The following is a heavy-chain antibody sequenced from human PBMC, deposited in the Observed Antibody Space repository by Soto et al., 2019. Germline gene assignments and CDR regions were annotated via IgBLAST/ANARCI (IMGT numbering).Heavy chain of an antibody. CDR2: ISAYNGNT. CDR3: ARGYCSGGSCYNFDY. J-gene: IGHJ4*02. Sequence: ASVKVSCKASGYTFTSYGISWVRQAPGQGLEWMGWISAYNGNTNYAQKLQGRVTMTTDTSTSTAYMELRSLRSDDTAVYYCARGYCSGGSCYNFDYSGQGTLVTVSS. D-gene: IGHD2-15*01. V-gene: IGHV1-18*01. CDR1: GYTFTSYG.